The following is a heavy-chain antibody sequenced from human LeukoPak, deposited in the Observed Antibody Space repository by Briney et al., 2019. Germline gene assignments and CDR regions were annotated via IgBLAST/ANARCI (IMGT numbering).Heavy chain of an antibody. D-gene: IGHD6-6*01. Sequence: GGSLRLSCATSGFTFSPYPMHWVRQAPGKGLEWVAVIAYDGGNIFYAPSVRGRFTISRDNSRGTLSLQMNSLKVEDTALYYCVRDPSARFYFDYWGQGTLVTVSP. CDR1: GFTFSPYP. CDR2: IAYDGGNI. J-gene: IGHJ4*02. V-gene: IGHV3-30*03. CDR3: VRDPSARFYFDY.